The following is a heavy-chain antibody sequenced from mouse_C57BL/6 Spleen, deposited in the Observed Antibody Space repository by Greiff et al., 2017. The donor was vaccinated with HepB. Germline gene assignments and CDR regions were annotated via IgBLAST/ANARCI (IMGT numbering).Heavy chain of an antibody. D-gene: IGHD2-1*01. Sequence: DVKLVESGPGLVKPSQSLSLTCSVTGYSITSGYYWNWIRQFPGNKLEWMGYISYDGSNNYNPSLKNRISITRDTSKNQFFLKLNSVTTEDTATYYCARDDGNYVRFDYWGQGTTLTVSS. CDR2: ISYDGSN. V-gene: IGHV3-6*01. CDR1: GYSITSGYY. CDR3: ARDDGNYVRFDY. J-gene: IGHJ2*01.